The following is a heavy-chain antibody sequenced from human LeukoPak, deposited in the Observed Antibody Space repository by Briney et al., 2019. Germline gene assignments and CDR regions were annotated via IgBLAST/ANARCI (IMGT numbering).Heavy chain of an antibody. CDR3: VKEQSSGSYRTSDY. CDR2: ISYDVKRQ. D-gene: IGHD3-10*01. V-gene: IGHV3-30*18. J-gene: IGHJ4*02. Sequence: PGGPLTPSLPPSGFPFRTFALPWAARPPGKGRGGLAVISYDVKRQYYADSVKGRFTISRDNSKNTLYLQMDSLRAEDTAVYFCVKEQSSGSYRTSDYWGQGTLVTVSS. CDR1: GFPFRTFA.